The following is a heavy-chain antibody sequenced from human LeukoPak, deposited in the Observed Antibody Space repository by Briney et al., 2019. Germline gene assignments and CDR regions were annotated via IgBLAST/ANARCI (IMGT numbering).Heavy chain of an antibody. Sequence: PGGSLRLSCAASGFTFSSYSMNRVRQTPGKGLEWVSSISSRSTYIYYADSVRGRFTISRDNAKNSLYLQMNSLRAEDTAVYYCAREPTAMILWGQGTLVTVSS. D-gene: IGHD5-18*01. V-gene: IGHV3-21*01. J-gene: IGHJ4*02. CDR1: GFTFSSYS. CDR3: AREPTAMIL. CDR2: ISSRSTYI.